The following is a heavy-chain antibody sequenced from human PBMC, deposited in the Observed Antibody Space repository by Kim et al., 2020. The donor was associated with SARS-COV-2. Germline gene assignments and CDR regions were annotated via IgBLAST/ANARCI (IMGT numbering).Heavy chain of an antibody. D-gene: IGHD6-19*01. V-gene: IGHV3-48*03. CDR3: ARDSFSVAAEFDY. Sequence: YADSVRGRFSISRDNAKNSLYLQINSLRAEDTAVYYCARDSFSVAAEFDYWGQGTLVTVSS. J-gene: IGHJ4*02.